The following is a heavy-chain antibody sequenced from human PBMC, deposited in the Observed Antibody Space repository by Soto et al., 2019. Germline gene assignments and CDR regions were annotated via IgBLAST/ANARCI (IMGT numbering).Heavy chain of an antibody. CDR3: VKGEYYYDSSGYYPFDY. CDR1: GFTFSSYV. V-gene: IGHV3-23*01. CDR2: VGTGGTA. D-gene: IGHD3-22*01. Sequence: GGSLRLSCAASGFTFSSYVMSWVRQAPGKGLEWVSAVGTGGTAYYADSVKGRFTISRDNSKNTQYLQMSSLRADDTALYYCVKGEYYYDSSGYYPFDYWGQGTLVTVSS. J-gene: IGHJ4*02.